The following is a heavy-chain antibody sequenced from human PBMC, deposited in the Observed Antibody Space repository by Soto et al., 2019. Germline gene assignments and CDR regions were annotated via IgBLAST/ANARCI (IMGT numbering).Heavy chain of an antibody. Sequence: GGSLILSCAASGFTFSSYGMHWVRQAPGKGLEWVAVIWYDGSNKYYADSVKGRFTISRDNSKNTLYLQMNSLRAEDTAVYYYARGSYYESGGYYWAFDYWGQGTLVTVSS. V-gene: IGHV3-33*01. CDR2: IWYDGSNK. CDR3: ARGSYYESGGYYWAFDY. J-gene: IGHJ4*02. CDR1: GFTFSSYG. D-gene: IGHD3-22*01.